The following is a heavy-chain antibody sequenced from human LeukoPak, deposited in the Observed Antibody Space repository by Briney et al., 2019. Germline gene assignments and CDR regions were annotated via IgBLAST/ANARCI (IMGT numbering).Heavy chain of an antibody. D-gene: IGHD6-13*01. CDR2: IYHSGST. V-gene: IGHV4-4*02. Sequence: PSETLSLTCAVSGGSISSSNWWSWVRQPPGKGLEWIGEIYHSGSTNYNPSLKSRATISVDKSKNQFSLKLSSVTAADTAVYYCARNNGYSSSWSLLDYWGQGTLVTVSS. CDR3: ARNNGYSSSWSLLDY. CDR1: GGSISSSNW. J-gene: IGHJ4*02.